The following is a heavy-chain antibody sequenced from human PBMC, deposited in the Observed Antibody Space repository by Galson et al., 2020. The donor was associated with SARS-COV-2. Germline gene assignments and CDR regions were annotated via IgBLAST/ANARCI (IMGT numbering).Heavy chain of an antibody. D-gene: IGHD3-10*01. Sequence: ASKTLSLTCTVSGGSLNIYYWSWIRQTPGKGLEWIGYLYYGGQTNYNPSLKSRVTISVDTSKSQFSLTLSSVTAADTAVYYCASLPVVRGVDSWGQGILVTVSS. CDR2: LYYGGQT. J-gene: IGHJ4*02. CDR1: GGSLNIYY. CDR3: ASLPVVRGVDS. V-gene: IGHV4-59*01.